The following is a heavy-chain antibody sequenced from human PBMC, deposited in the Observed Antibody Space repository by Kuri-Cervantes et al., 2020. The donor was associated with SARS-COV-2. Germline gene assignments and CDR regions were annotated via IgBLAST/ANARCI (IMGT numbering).Heavy chain of an antibody. D-gene: IGHD2-8*01. J-gene: IGHJ4*02. CDR1: GGTFSRYA. CDR3: ARDGGYCSNGVCRGEDLDY. V-gene: IGHV1-69*13. CDR2: VIPLLVTP. Sequence: AVNVSCKASGGTFSRYAINWVRQAPGQGLEWMGGVIPLLVTPTYAQKFQGRITISADESTSTAYMELSGLRSEDTAIYYCARDGGYCSNGVCRGEDLDYWGQGTLVTVSS.